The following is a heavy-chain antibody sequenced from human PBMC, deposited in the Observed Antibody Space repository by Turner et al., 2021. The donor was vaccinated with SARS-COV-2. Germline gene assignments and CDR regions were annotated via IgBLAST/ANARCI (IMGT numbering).Heavy chain of an antibody. V-gene: IGHV1-2*02. J-gene: IGHJ4*02. CDR2: MNTKSGGT. CDR1: GYTFTDYY. D-gene: IGHD5-18*01. Sequence: QVQLVQSGAEVKKPGASVKVSCKASGYTFTDYYIHWVRQAPGQGLEWMGWMNTKSGGTNYAQKFQGRVTMTRDTSISTAHMELSRLRSDDTAVYYCETDSYGTLWGQGTLVTVSS. CDR3: ETDSYGTL.